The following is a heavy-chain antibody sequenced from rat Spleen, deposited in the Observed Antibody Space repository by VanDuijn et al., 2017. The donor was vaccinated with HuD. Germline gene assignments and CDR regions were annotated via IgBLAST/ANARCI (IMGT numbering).Heavy chain of an antibody. CDR3: ARLPGYTLWWYFDF. J-gene: IGHJ1*01. CDR1: GFTFSNYD. CDR2: ISTSGGST. V-gene: IGHV5-25*01. D-gene: IGHD1-4*01. Sequence: EVQLVESGGGLVQPGRSLKLSCAASGFTFSNYDMAWVRQAPTKGLEWVASISTSGGSTYYRDSVKGRFTVSRDNAKSTLYLQLDSRRSEDTATYYCARLPGYTLWWYFDFWGPGTMVTVSS.